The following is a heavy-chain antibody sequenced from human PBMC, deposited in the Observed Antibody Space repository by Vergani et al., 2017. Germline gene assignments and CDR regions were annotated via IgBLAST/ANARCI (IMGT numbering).Heavy chain of an antibody. CDR3: AGGLWDFWSGYYTGMIFDP. CDR2: RNPNSGNT. J-gene: IGHJ5*02. CDR1: GYTFTSYD. V-gene: IGHV1-8*01. Sequence: QVQLVQSGAEVKKPGASVKVSCKASGYTFTSYDINWVRQATGQGLEWMGWRNPNSGNTGYAQKFQGRVTMTRNTAISTAYMELSSLRSEDTAVDYCAGGLWDFWSGYYTGMIFDPWGQGTLVTVSS. D-gene: IGHD3-3*01.